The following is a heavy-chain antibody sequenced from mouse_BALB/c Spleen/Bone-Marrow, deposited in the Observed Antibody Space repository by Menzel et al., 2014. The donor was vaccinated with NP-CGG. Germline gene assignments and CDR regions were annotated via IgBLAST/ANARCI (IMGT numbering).Heavy chain of an antibody. CDR2: IDPANGNT. Sequence: VQLQQSGAELVKPGASVKLPCTASGFNIKDTYMHWVKQRPEQGLEWIGRIDPANGNTKYDPKLQGKATITADTSSNTAYLQLSSLTSEDTAVYYCARYSYGSRGYYFDYWGQGTTLTVSS. V-gene: IGHV14-3*02. D-gene: IGHD1-1*01. J-gene: IGHJ2*01. CDR1: GFNIKDTY. CDR3: ARYSYGSRGYYFDY.